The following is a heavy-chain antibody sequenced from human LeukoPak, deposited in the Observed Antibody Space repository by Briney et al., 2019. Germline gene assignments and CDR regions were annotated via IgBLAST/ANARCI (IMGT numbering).Heavy chain of an antibody. J-gene: IGHJ5*02. V-gene: IGHV3-21*01. Sequence: WGSLRLSCAASGFTFSSYSMNWVRQAPGKGLEWVSSISSSSSYIYYADSVKGRFTISRDNAKNSLYLQMNSLRAEDTAVYYCARAYGLRNTFDPWGQGTLVTVSS. CDR2: ISSSSSYI. CDR1: GFTFSSYS. D-gene: IGHD1-14*01. CDR3: ARAYGLRNTFDP.